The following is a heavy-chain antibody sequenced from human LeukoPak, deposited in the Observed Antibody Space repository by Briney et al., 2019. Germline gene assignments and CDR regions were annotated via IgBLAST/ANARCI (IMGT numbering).Heavy chain of an antibody. CDR3: ARDRSGSSSVDDAFDI. CDR2: ISSSGSTI. V-gene: IGHV3-48*03. CDR1: GFTFSSYE. Sequence: GGSLRLSCAASGFTFSSYEMNWVRQAPGKGLEWVSYISSSGSTIYYADSLKGRFTISRDNAKKSLFLEMNSLRVEDTAVYYCARDRSGSSSVDDAFDIWGHGIMVTVSS. J-gene: IGHJ3*02. D-gene: IGHD1-26*01.